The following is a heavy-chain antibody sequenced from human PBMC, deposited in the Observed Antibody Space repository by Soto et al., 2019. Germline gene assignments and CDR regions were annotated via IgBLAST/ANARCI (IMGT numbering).Heavy chain of an antibody. V-gene: IGHV4-31*03. CDR1: GGSISSGGYY. J-gene: IGHJ3*02. D-gene: IGHD3-9*01. CDR3: ATSDYYDILTGYYKRGGAFDI. CDR2: IYYSGST. Sequence: QVQLQESGPGLVKPSQTLSLTCTVSGGSISSGGYYWSWIRQHPGKGLEWIGYIYYSGSTYYNPSLKSRVTIPVDTSKNHFSLKLSSVTAADKAVYYFATSDYYDILTGYYKRGGAFDIWGQGTMVTVSS.